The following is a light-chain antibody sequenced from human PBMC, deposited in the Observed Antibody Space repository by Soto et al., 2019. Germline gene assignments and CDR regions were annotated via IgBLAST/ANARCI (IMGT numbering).Light chain of an antibody. CDR3: QQDGSSAPT. V-gene: IGKV3-20*01. J-gene: IGKJ1*01. Sequence: EIVLTQSPGTLSLSPGERATLSCRASQSVNSNYLAWYRRKPGQAPSLLIYGASTRATGIPGRFSGSGSGTDYTLTITRLEAEDFAVYYCQQDGSSAPTFGQGTKVEIK. CDR1: QSVNSNY. CDR2: GAS.